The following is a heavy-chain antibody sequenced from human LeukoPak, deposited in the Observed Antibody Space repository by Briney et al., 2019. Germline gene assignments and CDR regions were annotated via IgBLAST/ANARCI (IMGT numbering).Heavy chain of an antibody. CDR2: IRYGGSNK. V-gene: IGHV3-30*02. J-gene: IGHJ1*01. D-gene: IGHD3-3*01. CDR1: GFTFSSYG. Sequence: GGSLRLSCAASGFTFSSYGMHWVRQAPGKGLEWVAFIRYGGSNKYYADSVKGRFTISRDNSKNTLYLQMNSLRAEDTAVYYCAKDQNDPPNYDFWSGYYLGYFQHWGQGTLVTVSS. CDR3: AKDQNDPPNYDFWSGYYLGYFQH.